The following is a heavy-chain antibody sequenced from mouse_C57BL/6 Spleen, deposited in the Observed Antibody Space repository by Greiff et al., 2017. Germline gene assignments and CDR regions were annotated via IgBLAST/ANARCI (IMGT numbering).Heavy chain of an antibody. CDR3: AISYVYYYSMDS. Sequence: QVHVKQPGAELVKPGASVKLSCKASGYTFTSSWLPWVKQRPGRGLEWIGSLDPTRGGTTYNEQVKSKAPLTVDKPSSTAYMPLSSLTSEDSAFYYCAISYVYYYSMDSWGQGTSVTVSS. D-gene: IGHD2-10*02. J-gene: IGHJ4*01. CDR2: LDPTRGGT. CDR1: GYTFTSSW. V-gene: IGHV1-72*01.